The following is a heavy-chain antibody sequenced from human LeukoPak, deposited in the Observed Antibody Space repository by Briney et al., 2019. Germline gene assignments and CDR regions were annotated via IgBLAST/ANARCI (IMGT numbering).Heavy chain of an antibody. CDR3: ARLGSTSAMDV. D-gene: IGHD1-26*01. V-gene: IGHV3-48*01. Sequence: TVKGRFTISRDNAKNSLYPQMNSMRAEDTAVYYCARLGSTSAMDVWGQRTTVTVSS. J-gene: IGHJ6*02.